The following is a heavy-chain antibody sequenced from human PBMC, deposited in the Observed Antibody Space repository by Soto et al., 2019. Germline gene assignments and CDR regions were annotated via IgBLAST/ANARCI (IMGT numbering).Heavy chain of an antibody. CDR1: GFTFSSYA. Sequence: GGSLRLSCAASGFTFSSYAMNWVRQAPGKGLEWVSAISGSGGSTYYADSVKGRFTISRDSSKNTLYLQMNSLRAEDTAVYYCAKGNSWSPALVLDIWGQGTMVTLSS. D-gene: IGHD1-7*01. CDR3: AKGNSWSPALVLDI. J-gene: IGHJ3*02. V-gene: IGHV3-23*01. CDR2: ISGSGGST.